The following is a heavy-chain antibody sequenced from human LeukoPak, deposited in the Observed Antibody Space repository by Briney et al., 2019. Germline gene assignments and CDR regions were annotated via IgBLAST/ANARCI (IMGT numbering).Heavy chain of an antibody. CDR2: ISAYNGNT. CDR1: GYTFTSYG. Sequence: ASVKVSCKASGYTFTSYGISWVRQAPGQGFEWMGWISAYNGNTNYAQKLQGRVTMTTDTSTSTAYMELRSLRSDDTAVYYCARERVEYSSSSANDYWGQGTLVTVSS. CDR3: ARERVEYSSSSANDY. V-gene: IGHV1-18*01. D-gene: IGHD6-6*01. J-gene: IGHJ4*02.